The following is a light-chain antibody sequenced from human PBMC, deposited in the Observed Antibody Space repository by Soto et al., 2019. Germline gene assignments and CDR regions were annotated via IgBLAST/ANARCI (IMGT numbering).Light chain of an antibody. J-gene: IGKJ1*01. CDR2: GAS. CDR3: QHYGSFRT. Sequence: EIVLTQSPGTLSLSPGERATLSCRASQTVRINFLAWYQQKPGQAPRLLIYGASTRATGIPDRFSGGGSGTDFTLTISRLEPEDFAVYYCQHYGSFRTLGQGTKVDTK. V-gene: IGKV3-20*01. CDR1: QTVRINF.